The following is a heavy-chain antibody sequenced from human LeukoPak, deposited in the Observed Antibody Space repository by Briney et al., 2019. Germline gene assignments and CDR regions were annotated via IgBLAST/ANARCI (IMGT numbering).Heavy chain of an antibody. CDR1: GGSISSSSYY. V-gene: IGHV4-39*01. Sequence: SETLSLTCTVSGGSISSSSYYWGWIRQPPGKGLEWIGSSYYSGSTYYNPSLKSRVTISVDTSKNQFSLKLGSVTAADTVMYYCARHRSGSYYSAFDIWGQGTMVTVSS. CDR2: SYYSGST. D-gene: IGHD1-26*01. CDR3: ARHRSGSYYSAFDI. J-gene: IGHJ3*02.